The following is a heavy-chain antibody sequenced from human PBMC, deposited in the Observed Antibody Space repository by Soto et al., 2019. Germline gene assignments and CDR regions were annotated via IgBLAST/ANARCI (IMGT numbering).Heavy chain of an antibody. CDR2: ISYDGSNK. V-gene: IGHV3-30*18. J-gene: IGHJ6*04. Sequence: PGGSLRLSCAASGFTFSSYGMHWVRQAPGKGLEWVAVISYDGSNKYYADSVKGRFTISRDNSKNTLYLQMNSLRAEDTAVYYCAKERRMYPGWSGYYGPPNYYGMDVWGKGTTVTVSS. CDR1: GFTFSSYG. CDR3: AKERRMYPGWSGYYGPPNYYGMDV. D-gene: IGHD3-3*01.